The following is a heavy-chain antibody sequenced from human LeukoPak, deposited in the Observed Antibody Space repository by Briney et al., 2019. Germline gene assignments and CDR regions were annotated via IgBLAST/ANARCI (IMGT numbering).Heavy chain of an antibody. Sequence: GGSLRLSCAASGFIFSSYAMSWLRQAPAKGLEWVSSFSGSGGSTYYADSVKGRFTISRDNSKNTLYLQMNSLKDEDTAVYYCAKGSGNYWWGNYFDYWGQGTLVTVSS. D-gene: IGHD1-26*01. CDR2: FSGSGGST. CDR1: GFIFSSYA. CDR3: AKGSGNYWWGNYFDY. J-gene: IGHJ4*02. V-gene: IGHV3-23*01.